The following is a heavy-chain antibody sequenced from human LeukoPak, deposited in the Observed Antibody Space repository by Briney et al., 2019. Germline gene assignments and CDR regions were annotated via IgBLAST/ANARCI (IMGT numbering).Heavy chain of an antibody. J-gene: IGHJ6*04. CDR2: ISSSGSTI. Sequence: GGSLRLSCAASGFTFSSYEMNWVRQAPGKGLEGVSYISSSGSTIYYADSVKGRFTISRDNAKNSLYLQMNSLRAEDTAVYYCAELGITMIGGVWGKGATVTISS. CDR1: GFTFSSYE. D-gene: IGHD3-10*02. V-gene: IGHV3-48*03. CDR3: AELGITMIGGV.